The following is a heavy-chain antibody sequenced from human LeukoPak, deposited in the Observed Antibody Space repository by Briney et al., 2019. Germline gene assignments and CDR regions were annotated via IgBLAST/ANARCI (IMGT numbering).Heavy chain of an antibody. V-gene: IGHV1-46*01. Sequence: ASVKVSCKASGYTFTSYYIHWVRPAPGQGLEWMGIINPSGGSTSYAQKFQGRATMTRDTSTSTVYMELSSLRSEDTAVYYCARDRNSYDSSGYYYLYWGQGTLVTVSS. CDR2: INPSGGST. D-gene: IGHD3-22*01. CDR3: ARDRNSYDSSGYYYLY. J-gene: IGHJ4*02. CDR1: GYTFTSYY.